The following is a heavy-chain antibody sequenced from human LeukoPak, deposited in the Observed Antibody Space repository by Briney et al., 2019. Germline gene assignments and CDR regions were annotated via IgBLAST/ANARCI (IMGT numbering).Heavy chain of an antibody. D-gene: IGHD3-16*01. Sequence: PGGSLRLSCAASGFTSSSYWMSWVRQAPGKGLEWVANIKQDGSEKYYVDSVKGRLTISRDNAKNSLYLQMNSLRAEDTAVYYCARGFGRYDYWGQGTLVTVSS. CDR2: IKQDGSEK. CDR3: ARGFGRYDY. J-gene: IGHJ4*02. V-gene: IGHV3-7*01. CDR1: GFTSSSYW.